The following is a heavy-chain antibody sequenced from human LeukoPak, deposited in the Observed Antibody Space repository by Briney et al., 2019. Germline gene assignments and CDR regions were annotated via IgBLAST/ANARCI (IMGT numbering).Heavy chain of an antibody. D-gene: IGHD3-3*01. CDR1: GFTFSSYA. V-gene: IGHV3-23*01. CDR3: AQSPGDFWSGYSSRNFDD. Sequence: GGSLRLSCAASGFTFSSYAMSWVRQAPGRGLEWVSSISGSGAGTYYADSVKGRFTISRDNSKSTLYLQMDSLRAEDTAVYYCAQSPGDFWSGYSSRNFDDWGQGTLVTASS. J-gene: IGHJ4*02. CDR2: ISGSGAGT.